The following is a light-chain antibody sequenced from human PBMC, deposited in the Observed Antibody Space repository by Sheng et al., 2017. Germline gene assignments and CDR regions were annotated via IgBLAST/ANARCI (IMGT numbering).Light chain of an antibody. J-gene: IGKJ1*01. Sequence: EIVMTQSPATLSVSPGERATLSCRASQSVSSNLAWYQQKPGQAPRLLIYGASSRATGIPDRFSGSGSGTDFTLTISRLEPEDFAVYYCQQYGTSPRTFDQGTKVEV. CDR1: QSVSSN. CDR2: GAS. V-gene: IGKV3-20*01. CDR3: QQYGTSPRT.